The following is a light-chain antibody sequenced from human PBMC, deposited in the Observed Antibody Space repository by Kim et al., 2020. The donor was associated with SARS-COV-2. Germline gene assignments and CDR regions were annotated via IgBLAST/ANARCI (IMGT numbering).Light chain of an antibody. V-gene: IGKV1-39*01. CDR1: RGIRNY. CDR2: SAS. J-gene: IGKJ2*01. CDR3: QQSFISPYT. Sequence: DIQMTQSPSSLSASVGDTVTITCRASRGIRNYLNWYQQKPGKAPELLIYSASSLQSGVPSRFSGSGSGTDFTLTISSLHPEDFATYYCQQSFISPYTFGQGTKLEI.